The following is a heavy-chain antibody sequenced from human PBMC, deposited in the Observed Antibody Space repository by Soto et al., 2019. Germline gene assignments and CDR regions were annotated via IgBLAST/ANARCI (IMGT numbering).Heavy chain of an antibody. CDR3: RGEMATKYYFDY. V-gene: IGHV3-30-3*01. D-gene: IGHD5-12*01. J-gene: IGHJ4*02. Sequence: QVQLVESGGGVVQPGRSLRLSCAASGFTFSSYAMHWVRQAPGKGLEWVAVISYDGSNKYYADSVKGRFTISRDNSKNTLYLQMNSLRAEDTAVYYCRGEMATKYYFDYWGQGTLVTVSS. CDR1: GFTFSSYA. CDR2: ISYDGSNK.